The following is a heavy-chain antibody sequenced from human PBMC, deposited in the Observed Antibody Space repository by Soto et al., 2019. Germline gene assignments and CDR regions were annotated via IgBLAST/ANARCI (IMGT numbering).Heavy chain of an antibody. Sequence: SLRLSCLACRFTFDHYAMHWVRQAPGKGLEWVSGISWKSNSIGYADSVKGRFTISRDYAKNSLYLQMNSLRAEDTALYYCAKALRGYSYGPFDYWGQGILVTVSS. CDR1: RFTFDHYA. V-gene: IGHV3-9*01. CDR2: ISWKSNSI. CDR3: AKALRGYSYGPFDY. D-gene: IGHD5-18*01. J-gene: IGHJ4*02.